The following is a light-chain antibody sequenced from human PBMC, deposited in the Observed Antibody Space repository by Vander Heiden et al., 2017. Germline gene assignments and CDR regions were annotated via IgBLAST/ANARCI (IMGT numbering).Light chain of an antibody. CDR3: SLPLPARYT. CDR1: QSRLHSNGYNY. V-gene: IGKV2-28*01. J-gene: IGKJ2*01. CDR2: LGS. Sequence: IVMIQAVLLQTITPGDPASISVRSRQSRLHSNGYNYLDWYLQKHGQSPHLLIYLGSNRASGVPDRFICRGSDREFRLKLDRVEAEYVGFYSFSLPLPARYTFGQGTKLEIK.